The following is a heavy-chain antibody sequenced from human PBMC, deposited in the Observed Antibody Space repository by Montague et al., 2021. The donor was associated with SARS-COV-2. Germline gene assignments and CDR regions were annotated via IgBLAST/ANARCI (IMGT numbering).Heavy chain of an antibody. Sequence: SLRLSCAASGFTFSSYSMNWVRQAPGKGLEWVSSISSSSSYIYYADSVKGRFTISRDNAKHSLYLQMNSLRAEDTAVYYCARDPLDYGLWSSGSYYNAYYYYYGMDVWGQGTTVTVSS. J-gene: IGHJ6*02. V-gene: IGHV3-21*01. CDR2: ISSSSSYI. CDR1: GFTFSSYS. CDR3: ARDPLDYGLWSSGSYYNAYYYYYGMDV. D-gene: IGHD3-10*01.